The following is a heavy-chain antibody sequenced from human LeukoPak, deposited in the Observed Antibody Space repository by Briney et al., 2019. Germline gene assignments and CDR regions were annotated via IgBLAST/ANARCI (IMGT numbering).Heavy chain of an antibody. CDR1: GYSFTSYW. Sequence: ESLKISCKGSGYSFTSYWIGWVRQMPGKGLEWMGIIYPGDSDTRYSPSFQGQVTISADKSISTAYLQWSSLKASDTAMYYCARLIFEYSSSSAVRYFDYWGQGTLVTVSS. D-gene: IGHD6-6*01. CDR3: ARLIFEYSSSSAVRYFDY. CDR2: IYPGDSDT. V-gene: IGHV5-51*01. J-gene: IGHJ4*02.